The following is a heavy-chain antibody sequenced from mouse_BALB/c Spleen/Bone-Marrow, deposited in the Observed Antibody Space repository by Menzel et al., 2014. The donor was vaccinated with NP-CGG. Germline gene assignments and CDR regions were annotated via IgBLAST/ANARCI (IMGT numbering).Heavy chain of an antibody. D-gene: IGHD1-1*01. CDR2: ISSSGGST. Sequence: EVQLQQSGGGLVKPGGSLKLSCAASGFAFSSYDMSWVRQTPEKRLEWVAYISSSGGSTYYPDTVKGRFTISRDNAKNTLYLQMSSLKSEDTAMYYCARPLYYYGSSPFYAMDYWGQGTSVTVSS. CDR1: GFAFSSYD. J-gene: IGHJ4*01. CDR3: ARPLYYYGSSPFYAMDY. V-gene: IGHV5-12-1*01.